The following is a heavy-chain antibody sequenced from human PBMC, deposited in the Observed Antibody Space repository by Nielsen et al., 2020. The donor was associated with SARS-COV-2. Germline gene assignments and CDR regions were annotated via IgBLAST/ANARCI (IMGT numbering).Heavy chain of an antibody. D-gene: IGHD2-2*01. V-gene: IGHV3-48*04. CDR2: ISGNGENI. Sequence: GESLKISCVASGFTFRNAWMTWVRQAPGKGLGWVSYISGNGENIDYADFVEGRFTLSRDNAEKSLYLQLNSLRAEDTALYYCAREQRTSGFDYWGQGILVTVSP. CDR1: GFTFRNAW. CDR3: AREQRTSGFDY. J-gene: IGHJ4*02.